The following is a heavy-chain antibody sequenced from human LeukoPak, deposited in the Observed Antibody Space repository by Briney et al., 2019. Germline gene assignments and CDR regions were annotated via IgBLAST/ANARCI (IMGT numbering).Heavy chain of an antibody. J-gene: IGHJ6*03. CDR2: IKTDGSIT. Sequence: GGSLRLSCAASGFSFSVYWMHWVRQAPGKGPVWVSRIKTDGSITDYADSVKGRFTISRDNAKSTLYLEMKNLRAEDTAVYYCARDGTFTGSNNYYYIDVWGKGTTVTISS. CDR3: ARDGTFTGSNNYYYIDV. CDR1: GFSFSVYW. V-gene: IGHV3-74*01. D-gene: IGHD1-14*01.